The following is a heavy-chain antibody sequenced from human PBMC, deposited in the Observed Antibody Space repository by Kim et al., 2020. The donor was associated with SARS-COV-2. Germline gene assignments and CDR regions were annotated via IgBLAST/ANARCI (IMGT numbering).Heavy chain of an antibody. D-gene: IGHD3-22*01. Sequence: GGSLRLSCAASGVSFSSYSMNWVRQAPGEGLEWVSSSSSSSSYIYYANSVKGRFTISRDNARKSLSLQMYSLRAEDTVVYYCATVTMIPRWGQGTLVPVAT. CDR3: ATVTMIPR. V-gene: IGHV3-21*01. J-gene: IGHJ1*01. CDR1: GVSFSSYS. CDR2: SSSSSSYI.